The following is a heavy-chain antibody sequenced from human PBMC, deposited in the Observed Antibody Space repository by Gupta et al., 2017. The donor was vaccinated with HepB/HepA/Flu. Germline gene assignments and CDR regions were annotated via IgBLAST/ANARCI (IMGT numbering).Heavy chain of an antibody. D-gene: IGHD2-2*01. V-gene: IGHV3-30*18. CDR1: YGSYG. CDR3: AKDMGSGYCSSTSCQSGAFDI. J-gene: IGHJ3*02. CDR2: ISYDGSNK. Sequence: YGSYGMHWVRQAPGKGLEWVAVISYDGSNKYYADSVKGRFTISRDNSKNTLYLQMNSLRAEDTAVYYCAKDMGSGYCSSTSCQSGAFDIWGQGTMVPVS.